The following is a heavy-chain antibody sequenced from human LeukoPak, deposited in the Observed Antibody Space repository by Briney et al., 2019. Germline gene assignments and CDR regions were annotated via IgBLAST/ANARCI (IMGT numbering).Heavy chain of an antibody. CDR3: ARGYCSGAGCYGGILDY. J-gene: IGHJ4*02. CDR1: GYSISSGYY. V-gene: IGHV4-38-2*02. Sequence: SETLSLTCTVSGYSISSGYYWGWIRQPPGKGLEWIGSIYYSGSPYYNPSLKSRVTISLDTSKNQFSLKLMSVTAADTAVYYCARGYCSGAGCYGGILDYWGQGTLVTVSS. D-gene: IGHD2-15*01. CDR2: IYYSGSP.